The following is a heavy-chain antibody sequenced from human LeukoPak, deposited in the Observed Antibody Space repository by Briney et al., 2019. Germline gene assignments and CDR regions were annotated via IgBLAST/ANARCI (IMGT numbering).Heavy chain of an antibody. CDR3: VRERGCTGDTFYQTNYYYYGMDV. J-gene: IGHJ6*02. V-gene: IGHV1-18*01. CDR2: ISAYNGHA. D-gene: IGHD2-8*02. Sequence: ASVKVSCKTSGYNFISYGINWVRQAPGQGLEWMGWISAYNGHANYAQKLQGRVSMTRDTSTRTADMELRSLRSDDTAIYYCVRERGCTGDTFYQTNYYYYGMDVWGQGTTVTVSS. CDR1: GYNFISYG.